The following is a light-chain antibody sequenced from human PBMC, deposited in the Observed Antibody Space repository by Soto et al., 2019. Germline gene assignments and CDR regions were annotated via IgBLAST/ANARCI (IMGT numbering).Light chain of an antibody. CDR1: SSNVAINS. J-gene: IGLJ2*01. CDR3: AAWDDSLSVLV. CDR2: RNN. V-gene: IGLV1-47*01. Sequence: QSVLTQPPSASGTPGQRVTISCSGSSSNVAINSVYRYQQIPGTAPKLLIYRNNQRPSGVPDRFSGSKSGTSASLAISGLRSEDEADYYCAAWDDSLSVLVIGGGTKVTVL.